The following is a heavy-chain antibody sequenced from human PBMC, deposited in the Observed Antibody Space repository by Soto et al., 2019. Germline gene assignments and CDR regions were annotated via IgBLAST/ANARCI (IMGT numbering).Heavy chain of an antibody. CDR2: ISYDGSKK. V-gene: IGHV3-30*03. D-gene: IGHD2-15*01. CDR1: GFPFSSYG. CDR3: AGGQYYFDY. J-gene: IGHJ4*02. Sequence: QVQLVESGGGVVQPGRSLRLSCAASGFPFSSYGMHWVRQAPGKGLDWVALISYDGSKKYYADSVKGRFTISRDNSKQTLYLQASSLRAEDTAVYYCAGGQYYFDYCGQGTLVSVSS.